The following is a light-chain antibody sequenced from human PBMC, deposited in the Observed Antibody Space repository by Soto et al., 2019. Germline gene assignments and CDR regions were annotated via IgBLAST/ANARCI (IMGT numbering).Light chain of an antibody. CDR3: QQYYSTPPYT. J-gene: IGKJ2*01. Sequence: DIVMTQSPDSLAVSLGERATINCKSSQSILYRSNNKNYLAWYRQKPGQPPKLLIYWASIRESGVPDRISGSGSGTDFTLTISSLQAEDGAVYYCQQYYSTPPYTFGQGTKLEI. CDR2: WAS. CDR1: QSILYRSNNKNY. V-gene: IGKV4-1*01.